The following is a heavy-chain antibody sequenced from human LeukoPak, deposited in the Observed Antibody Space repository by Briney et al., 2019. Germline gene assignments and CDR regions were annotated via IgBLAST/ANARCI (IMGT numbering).Heavy chain of an antibody. Sequence: SETLSLTCTVSGGSISSYYWSWIRQPPGKGLEWIGYIYYSGSTNYNPSLKSRVTISVDTSKNQFSLKLSSVTAADTAVYYCAGVHRSRSGVAATLGYDPWGQGTLVTVSS. CDR3: AGVHRSRSGVAATLGYDP. CDR2: IYYSGST. J-gene: IGHJ5*02. V-gene: IGHV4-59*01. CDR1: GGSISSYY. D-gene: IGHD2-15*01.